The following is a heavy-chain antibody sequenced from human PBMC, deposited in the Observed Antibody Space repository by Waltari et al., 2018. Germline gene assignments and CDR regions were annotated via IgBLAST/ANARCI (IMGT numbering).Heavy chain of an antibody. CDR1: GFRFSNYW. Sequence: EEQLLESGGGLVQPGDSLRLSCAASGFRFSNYWMNWVRQAPGKGLVWGERMSNDESSLTYADSVKGRFTISRDNAKNTLYLQMKRLRAEDTAVYYCVRLAQRTYRSPVPGRHYYYGMDVWGQGTTVTVSS. J-gene: IGHJ6*02. D-gene: IGHD3-10*01. V-gene: IGHV3-74*03. CDR2: MSNDESSL. CDR3: VRLAQRTYRSPVPGRHYYYGMDV.